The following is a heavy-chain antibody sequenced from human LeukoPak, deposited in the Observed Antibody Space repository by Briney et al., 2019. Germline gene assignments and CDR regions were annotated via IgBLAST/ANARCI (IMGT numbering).Heavy chain of an antibody. J-gene: IGHJ5*02. CDR2: INHSGST. Sequence: SETLSLTCAVYGGSFSGYYWSWVRQPPGKGLEWIGEINHSGSTNYNPSLKSRVTISVDTSKNQFSLKLSSVTAADTAVYYCARRALMTTVTTLVSWGQGTLVTVSS. CDR3: ARRALMTTVTTLVS. D-gene: IGHD4-17*01. V-gene: IGHV4-34*01. CDR1: GGSFSGYY.